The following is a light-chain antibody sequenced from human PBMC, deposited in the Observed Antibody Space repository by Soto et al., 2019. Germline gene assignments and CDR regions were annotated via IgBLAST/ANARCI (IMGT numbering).Light chain of an antibody. CDR1: QSVSSN. Sequence: ELVMTQSPATLSLSPGERATLSCRASQSVSSNLAWYQQNPGQPPRLLIYGASTRATGISARFSGSGSGTDFTLTISSLEPEDFAVYYCQQRSTWPPITFGQGTRLEIK. J-gene: IGKJ5*01. V-gene: IGKV3-11*01. CDR3: QQRSTWPPIT. CDR2: GAS.